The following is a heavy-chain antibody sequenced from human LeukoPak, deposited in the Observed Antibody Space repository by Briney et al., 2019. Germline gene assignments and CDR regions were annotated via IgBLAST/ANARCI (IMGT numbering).Heavy chain of an antibody. CDR1: GFTFSSYG. Sequence: GGSLRLSCAASGFTFSSYGMHWVRQAPGKGLEWVAVISYDGSNKYYADSVKGRFTISRDNSKNTLYLQMNSLRAEDTAVYYCAKGVKITMVRGVISYWGQGTLVTVSS. J-gene: IGHJ4*02. D-gene: IGHD3-10*01. CDR3: AKGVKITMVRGVISY. CDR2: ISYDGSNK. V-gene: IGHV3-30*18.